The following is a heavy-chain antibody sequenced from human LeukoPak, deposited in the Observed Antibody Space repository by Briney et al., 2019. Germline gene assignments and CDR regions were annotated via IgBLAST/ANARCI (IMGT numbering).Heavy chain of an antibody. J-gene: IGHJ6*02. CDR3: ARVSGTIQIWPQPFGDGMDV. CDR1: GGSISSGGYY. V-gene: IGHV3-23*01. CDR2: ISGSGRNT. D-gene: IGHD5-18*01. Sequence: ETLSLTCTVSGGSISSGGYYWSWVRQAPGKGLECVSAISGSGRNTYYADSVKGRFTISRDNPKNTLYLQMNSLRAEDTAVYYCARVSGTIQIWPQPFGDGMDVWGQGTTVTVSS.